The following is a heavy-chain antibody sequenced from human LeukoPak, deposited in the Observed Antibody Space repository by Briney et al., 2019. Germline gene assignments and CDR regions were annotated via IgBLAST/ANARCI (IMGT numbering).Heavy chain of an antibody. V-gene: IGHV1-2*02. Sequence: EASVKVSCKTSGYSFTDYYMHWVRQAPGQGLEWMGWINPNSGGTSSAQKFQGRGTMPRDTSITTVFMEVSWLTSDDTASYYCGRGDRLDGGPYLIGPWGQGTLVTVSS. CDR3: GRGDRLDGGPYLIGP. CDR2: INPNSGGT. J-gene: IGHJ5*02. CDR1: GYSFTDYY. D-gene: IGHD2-21*01.